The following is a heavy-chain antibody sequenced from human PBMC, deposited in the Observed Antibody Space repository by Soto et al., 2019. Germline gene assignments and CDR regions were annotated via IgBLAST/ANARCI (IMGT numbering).Heavy chain of an antibody. V-gene: IGHV1-69*02. D-gene: IGHD2-2*01. CDR2: IIPILGIA. J-gene: IGHJ6*02. CDR1: GGTFSSYT. Sequence: QVQLVQSGAEEKKPGSSVKVSCKASGGTFSSYTISWVRQAPGQGLEWMGRIIPILGIANYAQKFQGRVTITADKSTSTAYMELSSLRSEDTAVYCCARVGCCTSCYAPYYYYGMDVWGQGTTVTVS. CDR3: ARVGCCTSCYAPYYYYGMDV.